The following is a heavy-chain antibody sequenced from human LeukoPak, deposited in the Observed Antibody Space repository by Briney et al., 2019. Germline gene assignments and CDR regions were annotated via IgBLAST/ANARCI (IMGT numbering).Heavy chain of an antibody. V-gene: IGHV3-11*06. CDR2: ITSSSSYT. J-gene: IGHJ4*02. D-gene: IGHD6-19*01. CDR3: AKDLDSSGWYYFDY. CDR1: GFTFGDYY. Sequence: GGSLRLSCAASGFTFGDYYMSWIRQAPGKGLEWVSSITSSSSYTFYADSVKGRFTISRDNAKNSLYLQMNSLRAEDTAIYYCAKDLDSSGWYYFDYWGQGTLVTVSS.